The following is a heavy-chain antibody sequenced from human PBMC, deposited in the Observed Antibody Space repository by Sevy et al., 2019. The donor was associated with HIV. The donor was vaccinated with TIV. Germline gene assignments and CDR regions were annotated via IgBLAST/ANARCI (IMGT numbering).Heavy chain of an antibody. CDR1: GFTFNNCN. V-gene: IGHV3-21*01. CDR2: IISSTGHI. Sequence: GGSLRLSCAASGFTFNNCNMNWVRQAPGKGLEWVSAIISSTGHIFYADSVKGRFTISRDNAKNSLYLQMNSLRAEDTAVYYCARFDCRFDGSGYYNYFDFWGQGTLVTVSS. CDR3: ARFDCRFDGSGYYNYFDF. J-gene: IGHJ4*02. D-gene: IGHD3-22*01.